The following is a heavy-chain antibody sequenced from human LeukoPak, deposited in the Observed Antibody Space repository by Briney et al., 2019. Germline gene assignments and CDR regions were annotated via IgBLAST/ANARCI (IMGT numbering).Heavy chain of an antibody. CDR1: GGSISSSSYY. D-gene: IGHD3-3*01. J-gene: IGHJ4*02. CDR3: ARDNGYYDFWSGYPYYFDY. Sequence: PSETLSLTCTVSGGSISSSSYYWGWIRQPPRKGLEWIGSIYYSGSTYYNPSLKSRVTISVDTSKNQFSLKLSSVTAADTAVYYCARDNGYYDFWSGYPYYFDYWGQGTLVTVSS. CDR2: IYYSGST. V-gene: IGHV4-39*07.